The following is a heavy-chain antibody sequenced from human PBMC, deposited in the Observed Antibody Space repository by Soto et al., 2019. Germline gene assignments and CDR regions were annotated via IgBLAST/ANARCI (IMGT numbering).Heavy chain of an antibody. CDR1: GFTFSYYW. V-gene: IGHV3-74*01. D-gene: IGHD1-26*01. CDR2: IHSDGSST. CDR3: ARGDRGAFDL. Sequence: EVQLVESGGGLVRPGGSLRLSCAASGFTFSYYWMHWVRQAPGKGLVWVSRIHSDGSSTTYADFVKGRFIISRDNARNTGDLQMNSVRAEDTAVYYCARGDRGAFDLWGQGTVVTVSS. J-gene: IGHJ3*01.